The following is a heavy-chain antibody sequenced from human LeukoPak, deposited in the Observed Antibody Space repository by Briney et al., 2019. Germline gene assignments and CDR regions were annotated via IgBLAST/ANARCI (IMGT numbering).Heavy chain of an antibody. J-gene: IGHJ4*02. Sequence: SETLSLTCAVSGYSISSGYYWGWIRPPPGKGLEWIGSIYHSGSTYYNPSLKSRVTISVDTSKNQFSLKLSSVTAADTAVYYCARQQRGDIVVVPAAPTLFDYWGQGTLVTVSS. V-gene: IGHV4-38-2*01. CDR3: ARQQRGDIVVVPAAPTLFDY. D-gene: IGHD2-2*01. CDR2: IYHSGST. CDR1: GYSISSGYY.